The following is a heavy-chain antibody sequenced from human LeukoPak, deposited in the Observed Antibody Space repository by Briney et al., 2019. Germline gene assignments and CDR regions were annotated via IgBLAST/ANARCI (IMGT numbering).Heavy chain of an antibody. CDR2: ISGSGGST. Sequence: GGSLRLSCAASGFTFSSYAMNWVRQAPGKGLEWVSSISGSGGSTYYADSVKGRFTISKDNSKNTVYLQMNSLRAEDTAIYYCAKDRGSVPATSGYWGQGTLVTVSS. V-gene: IGHV3-23*01. CDR1: GFTFSSYA. J-gene: IGHJ4*02. D-gene: IGHD2-2*01. CDR3: AKDRGSVPATSGY.